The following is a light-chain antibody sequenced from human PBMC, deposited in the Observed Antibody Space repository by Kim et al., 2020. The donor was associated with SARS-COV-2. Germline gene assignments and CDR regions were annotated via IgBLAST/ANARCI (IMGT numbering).Light chain of an antibody. CDR2: DVS. J-gene: IGLJ3*02. CDR3: SSYTAASTWV. V-gene: IGLV2-14*03. CDR1: SSDIGGYKY. Sequence: PSITISCIGSSSDIGGYKYVSWYQQHPGQPPKLMISDVSKRPSGVSTRFSGSKSGNTAALTISGLQAGDEADYYCSSYTAASTWVFGGGTQLTVL.